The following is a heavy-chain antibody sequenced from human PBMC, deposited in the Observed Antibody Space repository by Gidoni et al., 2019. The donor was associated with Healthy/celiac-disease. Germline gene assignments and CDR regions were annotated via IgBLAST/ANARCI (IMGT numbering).Heavy chain of an antibody. Sequence: QVTLRESGPALVKPTQTLTLTCTFSGFSLSTSGMCVSWIRQPPGKALEWLARIDWDDDKYYSTSLKTRLTISKDTSKNQVVLTMTNMDPVDTATYYCARTALLRYFDSYGMDVWGQGTTVTVSS. CDR1: GFSLSTSGMC. CDR3: ARTALLRYFDSYGMDV. V-gene: IGHV2-70*15. D-gene: IGHD3-9*01. J-gene: IGHJ6*02. CDR2: IDWDDDK.